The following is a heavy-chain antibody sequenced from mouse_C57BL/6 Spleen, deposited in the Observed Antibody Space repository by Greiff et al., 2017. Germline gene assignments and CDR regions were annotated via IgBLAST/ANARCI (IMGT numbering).Heavy chain of an antibody. D-gene: IGHD1-2*01. CDR1: GYSITSGYD. J-gene: IGHJ4*01. Sequence: EVQLQQSGPGMVKPSQSLSLTCTVTGYSITSGYDWHWIRHFPGNKLEWMGYISYSGSTNYNPSLKSRISITHDTAKNHFFLKLNSVTTDNTATYYCARGTTAYAMDYWGQGTSVTVSS. CDR2: ISYSGST. V-gene: IGHV3-1*01. CDR3: ARGTTAYAMDY.